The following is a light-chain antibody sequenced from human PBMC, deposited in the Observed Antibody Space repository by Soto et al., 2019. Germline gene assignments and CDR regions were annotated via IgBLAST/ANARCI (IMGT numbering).Light chain of an antibody. J-gene: IGKJ4*02. CDR1: QSVSSSY. CDR2: GAS. CDR3: QQYDSSPNT. Sequence: VSRQSPVTLPLSPREGATLSCRASQSVSSSYLVWSQQKPGQAPRLLIFGASSRATGIPDRFSGSGSGTDFTLDISRLEPGDFAVYYCQQYDSSPNTFGEGTKVDIK. V-gene: IGKV3-20*01.